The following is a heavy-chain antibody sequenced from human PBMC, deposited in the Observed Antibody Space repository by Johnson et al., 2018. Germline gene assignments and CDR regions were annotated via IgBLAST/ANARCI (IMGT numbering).Heavy chain of an antibody. Sequence: VQLVQSGGGLVQPGGSLRLSCAASGFTFSSYAMSWVRQAPGKGLEWVSAISSSSRYIYYADSVKGRSTISRDNAKNSLYLQMNSLRAEDTAVYYCARIGFMNYYYYYRDVWGKGTTVTVSS. CDR1: GFTFSSYA. D-gene: IGHD3-16*01. V-gene: IGHV3-21*01. CDR2: ISSSSRYI. CDR3: ARIGFMNYYYYYRDV. J-gene: IGHJ6*03.